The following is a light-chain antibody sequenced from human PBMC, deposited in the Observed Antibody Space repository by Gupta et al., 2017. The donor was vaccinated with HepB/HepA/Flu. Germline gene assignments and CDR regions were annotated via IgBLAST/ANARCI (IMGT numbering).Light chain of an antibody. J-gene: IGKJ1*01. CDR2: DAS. CDR3: HQYNTWSPWT. V-gene: IGKV3-15*01. Sequence: EIVMTQSPATLSVSPGERATLSCRASQTVTTYLAWFQQKPGQAPRLLIYDASTRATGVPARFSGSGSGTEFTLTISSLQTEDFAVYYCHQYNTWSPWTFGQGTKVEIK. CDR1: QTVTTY.